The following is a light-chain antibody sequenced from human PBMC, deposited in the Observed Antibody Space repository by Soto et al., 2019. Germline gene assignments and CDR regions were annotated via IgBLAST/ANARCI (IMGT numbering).Light chain of an antibody. J-gene: IGKJ5*01. CDR3: QQFHNWPPIT. Sequence: EIALTQSPGTLSLSPGERATLSCRASQSVSSNYLAWYQQKPGQAPRLLIYGASSRATGIPDRFSGSGSGTDFTLTISRLEPEDFAVYYCQQFHNWPPITFGQGTRLDIK. CDR1: QSVSSNY. V-gene: IGKV3-20*01. CDR2: GAS.